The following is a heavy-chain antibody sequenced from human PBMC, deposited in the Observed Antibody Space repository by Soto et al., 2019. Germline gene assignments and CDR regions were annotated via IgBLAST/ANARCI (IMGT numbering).Heavy chain of an antibody. V-gene: IGHV1-69*13. D-gene: IGHD5-12*01. Sequence: GASVKVSCKASGGTFSSYAISWVRQAPGQGLELMGGIIPIFGTANYAQKFQGRVTITADESTSTAYMELSSLRSEDTAVYYCARSSGYDSYYYYGMDVWGQGTTVTVYS. CDR3: ARSSGYDSYYYYGMDV. CDR2: IIPIFGTA. J-gene: IGHJ6*02. CDR1: GGTFSSYA.